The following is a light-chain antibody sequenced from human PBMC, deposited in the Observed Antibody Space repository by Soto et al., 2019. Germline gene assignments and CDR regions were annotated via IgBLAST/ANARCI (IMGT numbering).Light chain of an antibody. J-gene: IGLJ3*02. Sequence: QSVLTQPPSVSGAPGQRVSISCTGTNTNIGAGYDVNWYQLLPGTAPKLLIYANINRPSGVPDRFSGSKSGASAFLVITGLQAEDEADYYCQFYDSSMSAWKVFGGGTKLTVL. CDR3: QFYDSSMSAWKV. CDR1: NTNIGAGYD. V-gene: IGLV1-40*01. CDR2: ANI.